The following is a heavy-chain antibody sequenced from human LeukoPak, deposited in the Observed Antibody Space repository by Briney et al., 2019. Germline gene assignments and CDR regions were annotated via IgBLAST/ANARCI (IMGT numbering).Heavy chain of an antibody. CDR2: ISRSTSYT. Sequence: GGSLRLSCAASGFTFSNTWMSWIRQAPGKGLEWVSYISRSTSYTNYADSVKGRFTISRDNAKNSLYLQMNSLRAEDTAVYYCARGARGYSSGDYWGQGTLVTVSS. J-gene: IGHJ4*02. CDR3: ARGARGYSSGDY. V-gene: IGHV3-11*05. D-gene: IGHD5-18*01. CDR1: GFTFSNTW.